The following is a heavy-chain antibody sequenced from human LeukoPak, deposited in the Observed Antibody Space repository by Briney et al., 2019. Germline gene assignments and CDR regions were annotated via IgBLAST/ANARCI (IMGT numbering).Heavy chain of an antibody. CDR2: INPSGGST. CDR3: ARDSKGGDAFDI. V-gene: IGHV1-46*01. CDR1: GYTFTSYY. J-gene: IGHJ3*02. Sequence: ASVKVSCKASGYTFTSYYMHWVRQAPGQGLEWMGIINPSGGSTSYALKFQGRVTMARDTSTSTVYMELSSLRSEDTAVYYCARDSKGGDAFDIWGQGTMVTVSS.